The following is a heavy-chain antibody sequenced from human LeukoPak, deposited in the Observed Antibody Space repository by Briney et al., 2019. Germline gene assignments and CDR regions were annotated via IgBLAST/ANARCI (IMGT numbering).Heavy chain of an antibody. J-gene: IGHJ4*02. CDR1: GGSISSGGYS. CDR3: ARMRYRGSWIDY. V-gene: IGHV4-61*08. CDR2: IYYSGST. D-gene: IGHD6-13*01. Sequence: SETLSLTCAVSGGSISSGGYSWSWIRQPPGKGLEWIGYIYYSGSTNYNPSLESRVTISVDTSKNQFSLKLSSVTAADTAVYYCARMRYRGSWIDYWGQGTLVAVSS.